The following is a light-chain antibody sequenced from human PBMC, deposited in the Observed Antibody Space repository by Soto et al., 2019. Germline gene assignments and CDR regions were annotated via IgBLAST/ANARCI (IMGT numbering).Light chain of an antibody. CDR2: AAY. Sequence: AIRMTQSPSSFSESTGDRVTITCRASQGISSYLAWYQQKPGKAPKILIYAAYTLQSWVPSRFSGSGSGTDFTLTISCLQSEEFATSYCQQYYSYTWTCGPWTKVASK. CDR1: QGISSY. CDR3: QQYYSYTWT. J-gene: IGKJ1*01. V-gene: IGKV1-8*01.